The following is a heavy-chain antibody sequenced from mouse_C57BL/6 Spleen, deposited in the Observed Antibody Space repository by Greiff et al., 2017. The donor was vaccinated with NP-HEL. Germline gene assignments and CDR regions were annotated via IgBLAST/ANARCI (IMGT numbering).Heavy chain of an antibody. CDR1: GFTFSDYG. D-gene: IGHD1-1*01. CDR2: ISSCSSTI. J-gene: IGHJ4*01. Sequence: EVMLVESGGGLVKPGGSLKLSCAASGFTFSDYGMHWVRQAPEKGLEWVAYISSCSSTIYYADTVKGRFTISRDNAKNTLFLQMTSLRSEDTAMYYCASPYGAMDYWGQGTSVTVSS. CDR3: ASPYGAMDY. V-gene: IGHV5-17*01.